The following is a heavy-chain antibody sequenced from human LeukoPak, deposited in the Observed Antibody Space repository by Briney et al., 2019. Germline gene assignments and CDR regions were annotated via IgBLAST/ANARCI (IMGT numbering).Heavy chain of an antibody. CDR2: ICPGDSDT. CDR1: GYSFTTYW. Sequence: GESLKISCKGSGYSFTTYWIGWVRQMPGKSLEWMGIICPGDSDTRYSPSFQGQVTISADKSISTAYLQWSSLRASDTAMYYCARGGDESSGFVPNWFDPWGQGTLVTVSS. V-gene: IGHV5-51*01. CDR3: ARGGDESSGFVPNWFDP. J-gene: IGHJ5*02. D-gene: IGHD3-22*01.